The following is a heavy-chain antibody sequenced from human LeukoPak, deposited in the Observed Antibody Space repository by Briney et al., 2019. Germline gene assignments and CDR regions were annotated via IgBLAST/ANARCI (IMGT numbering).Heavy chain of an antibody. J-gene: IGHJ4*02. CDR2: ISYDGSNK. D-gene: IGHD2-15*01. Sequence: GGSLTLSCAASGFTISDNYMSWVRRAPGKGLEWVAVISYDGSNKYYADSVKGRFTISRDNSKNTLYLQMNSLRAEDTAVYYCAKDDGGRYFDYWGQGTLVTVSS. CDR3: AKDDGGRYFDY. V-gene: IGHV3-30*18. CDR1: GFTISDNY.